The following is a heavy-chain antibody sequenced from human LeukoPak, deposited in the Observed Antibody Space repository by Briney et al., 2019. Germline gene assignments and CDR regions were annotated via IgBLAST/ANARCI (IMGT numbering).Heavy chain of an antibody. V-gene: IGHV3-23*01. CDR3: AKDWPSGSYPYWYFDL. D-gene: IGHD1-26*01. J-gene: IGHJ2*01. CDR1: GFTFNSYA. Sequence: GGSLRLSCAASGFTFNSYAMSWVRQAPGKGLEWVSAISGSGGSTYYADSVKGRFTISRDNSKNTLYLQMNSLRAEDTAVYYCAKDWPSGSYPYWYFDLWGRGTLVTVSS. CDR2: ISGSGGST.